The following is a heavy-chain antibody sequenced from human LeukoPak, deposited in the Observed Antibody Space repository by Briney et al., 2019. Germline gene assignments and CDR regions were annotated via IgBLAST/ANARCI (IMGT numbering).Heavy chain of an antibody. CDR2: ISSSGGST. CDR3: AKDRTVRGVIPNWFDP. CDR1: GFTFSSYA. Sequence: GGSLRLSCAASGFTFSSYAMSWVRQAPGKGLEWVSSISSSGGSTYYADSVKGRFTISRDNSKNTLYLQMNSLRAEDTAVYYCAKDRTVRGVIPNWFDPWGQGTLVTVSS. V-gene: IGHV3-23*01. J-gene: IGHJ5*02. D-gene: IGHD3-10*01.